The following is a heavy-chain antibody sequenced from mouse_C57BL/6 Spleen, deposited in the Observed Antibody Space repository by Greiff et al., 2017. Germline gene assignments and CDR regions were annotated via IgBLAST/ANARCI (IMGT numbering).Heavy chain of an antibody. CDR3: ARGYYDSRGAWFAY. D-gene: IGHD2-4*01. CDR1: GYTFTDYY. J-gene: IGHJ3*01. CDR2: INPNNGGT. Sequence: VQLQQSGPELVKPGASVKISCKASGYTFTDYYMNWVKQSHGKSLEWIGDINPNNGGTSYNQKFKGKATLTVDKSSSTAYMELRSLTSEDSAVYYCARGYYDSRGAWFAYWGQGTLVTVSA. V-gene: IGHV1-26*01.